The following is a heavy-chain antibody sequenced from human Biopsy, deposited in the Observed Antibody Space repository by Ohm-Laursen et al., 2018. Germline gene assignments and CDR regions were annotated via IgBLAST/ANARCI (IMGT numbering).Heavy chain of an antibody. CDR1: GYTFTDYY. D-gene: IGHD3-10*01. CDR2: INPNSGAT. J-gene: IGHJ4*02. Sequence: ASVTVSCKASGYTFTDYYIHWVRQSPGQGLEWMGWINPNSGATNSAQKFRDRVTLTRDTSISAVYIYLRRLKSDDAAIYYCARDRMTDVFGGPTRTDVFDSWGQGTPVTVSS. CDR3: ARDRMTDVFGGPTRTDVFDS. V-gene: IGHV1-2*02.